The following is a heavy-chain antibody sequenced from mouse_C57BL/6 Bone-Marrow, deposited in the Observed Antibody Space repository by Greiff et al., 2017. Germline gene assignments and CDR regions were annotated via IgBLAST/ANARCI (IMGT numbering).Heavy chain of an antibody. V-gene: IGHV14-4*01. CDR2: IDPENGDT. Sequence: VQLQQSGAELVRPGASVKLSCTASGFNIKDDYMHWVKQRPEQGLEWIGWIDPENGDTESASKFQGKATITADTSSNTAYLQLSSLTSVDTAVYSCTRTRRIDYWGQGTTLTVSS. D-gene: IGHD1-1*01. CDR3: TRTRRIDY. CDR1: GFNIKDDY. J-gene: IGHJ2*01.